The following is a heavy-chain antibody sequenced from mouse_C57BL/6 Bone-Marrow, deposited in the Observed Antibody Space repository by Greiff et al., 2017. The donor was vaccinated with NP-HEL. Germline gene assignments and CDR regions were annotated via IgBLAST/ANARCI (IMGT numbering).Heavy chain of an antibody. Sequence: VQLQQSGAELVRPGASVKLSCTASGFNIKDDYMHWVKQRPEQGLEWIGWIDPENGDTEYASKFQGKATITADTSSNTAYLPLSSLTSENAAVYYCTTLDSLIAYGGRGTLVTVSA. CDR2: IDPENGDT. CDR3: TTLDSLIAY. CDR1: GFNIKDDY. J-gene: IGHJ3*01. D-gene: IGHD3-2*01. V-gene: IGHV14-4*01.